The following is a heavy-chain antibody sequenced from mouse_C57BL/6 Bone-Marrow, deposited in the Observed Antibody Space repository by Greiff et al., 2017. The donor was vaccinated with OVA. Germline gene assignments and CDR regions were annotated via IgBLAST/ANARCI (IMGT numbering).Heavy chain of an antibody. V-gene: IGHV1-52*01. Sequence: QVQLQQPGAELVRPGSSVKLSCKASGYTFTSYWMHWVKQRPRQGLEWIGNIDPSDGDTHYNPKFKDKATLTVDKSSSTAYMQLSSLTSEDSAVDDGARSCGYYRYLDDWGKGTTVTVSA. J-gene: IGHJ1*03. CDR3: ARSCGYYRYLDD. CDR2: IDPSDGDT. CDR1: GYTFTSYW. D-gene: IGHD2-2*01.